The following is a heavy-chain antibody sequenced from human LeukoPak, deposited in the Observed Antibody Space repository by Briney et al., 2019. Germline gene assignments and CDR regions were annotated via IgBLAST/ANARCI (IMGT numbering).Heavy chain of an antibody. D-gene: IGHD5-24*01. CDR3: ARGPDGYNSHFDY. CDR1: GFTFSSYA. V-gene: IGHV3-30-3*01. J-gene: IGHJ4*02. CDR2: IYHDGSKK. Sequence: GGSLRLSCAASGFTFSSYAMHWVRQAPGKGLEWVAVIYHDGSKKYYADSVEGRFTISRDNSKNTLYLHMNSLRVEDTAVYYCARGPDGYNSHFDYWGQGTLVTVSS.